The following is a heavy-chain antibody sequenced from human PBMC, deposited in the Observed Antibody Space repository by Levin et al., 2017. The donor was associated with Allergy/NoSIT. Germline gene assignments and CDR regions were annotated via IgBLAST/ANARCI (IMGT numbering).Heavy chain of an antibody. V-gene: IGHV3-23*01. CDR3: AKGSRSLGPRVPGGWFDP. CDR2: ICGSGDGP. D-gene: IGHD3-16*01. CDR1: GLTFSNYA. Sequence: GESLKISCVASGLTFSNYAMNWVRQAPGKGLEWVAAICGSGDGPYYADSVKGRFTMSRDNSNYTVQLQMNSLRAEDTAIYYCAKGSRSLGPRVPGGWFDPWGQGTLVTVSA. J-gene: IGHJ5*02.